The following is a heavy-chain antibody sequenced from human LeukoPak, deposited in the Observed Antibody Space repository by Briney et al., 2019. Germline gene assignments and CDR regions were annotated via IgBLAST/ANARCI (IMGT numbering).Heavy chain of an antibody. CDR1: GFTFSSYS. J-gene: IGHJ3*02. CDR3: ARDRRSSGWYAALFEISAFDI. D-gene: IGHD6-19*01. Sequence: GGSLRLSCAASGFTFSSYSMNWVRQAPGKGLEWVSYISSSSSTIYYADSVKGRFTISRDNAKNSLYLQMNSLRDEDTAVYYCARDRRSSGWYAALFEISAFDIRGQGTMVTVSS. V-gene: IGHV3-48*02. CDR2: ISSSSSTI.